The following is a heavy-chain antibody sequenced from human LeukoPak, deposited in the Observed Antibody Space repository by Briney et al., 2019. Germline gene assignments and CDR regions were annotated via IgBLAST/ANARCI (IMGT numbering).Heavy chain of an antibody. CDR2: IIPIFGTA. CDR3: ARDPAYYYDSSGYYYVDY. V-gene: IGHV1-69*05. CDR1: GGTFSSYA. J-gene: IGHJ4*02. D-gene: IGHD3-22*01. Sequence: ASVKVSCKASGGTFSSYAISWVRQAPGQGLEWMGRIIPIFGTANYAQKLQGRVTMTTDTSTSTAYMELRSLRSDDTAVYYCARDPAYYYDSSGYYYVDYWGQGTLVTVSS.